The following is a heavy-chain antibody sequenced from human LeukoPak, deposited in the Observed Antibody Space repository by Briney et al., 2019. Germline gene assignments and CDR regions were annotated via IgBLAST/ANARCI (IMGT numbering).Heavy chain of an antibody. Sequence: GGSLRLSCAASGFTFSSYAMSWVRQAPGKGLEWVSTININGGSTYYADSVKGRFTISRDNSKNTLSLQMNSLRVEDTAVYYCARDLAWGAFDYWGQGTLVTVSS. CDR2: ININGGST. D-gene: IGHD7-27*01. CDR1: GFTFSSYA. CDR3: ARDLAWGAFDY. J-gene: IGHJ4*02. V-gene: IGHV3-23*01.